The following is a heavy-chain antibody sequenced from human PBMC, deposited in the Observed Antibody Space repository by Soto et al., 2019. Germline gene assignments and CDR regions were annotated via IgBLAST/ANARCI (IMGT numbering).Heavy chain of an antibody. CDR2: ISRSGTTI. CDR3: ARDERGEGIQLWTRSRGQDGMAV. CDR1: GFTSSDYY. D-gene: IGHD5-18*01. Sequence: QVQLVESGGGLVKPGGSLRLSCAASGFTSSDYYMSWIRQAPGKGLEWVSSISRSGTTIHYADSVKGRFTISRDNAKNSLCLQMNSLRAEATAVYYWARDERGEGIQLWTRSRGQDGMAVWGQGTTVTVSS. V-gene: IGHV3-11*01. J-gene: IGHJ6*02.